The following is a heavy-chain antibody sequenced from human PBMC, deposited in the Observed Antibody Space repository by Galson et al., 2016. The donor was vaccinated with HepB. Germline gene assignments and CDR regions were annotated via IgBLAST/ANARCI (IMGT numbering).Heavy chain of an antibody. Sequence: CAISWDSVSSRSAAWTWIRQSPSRGLEWLGRTYYRSKWFNDYAVSVKSRITINPDTSKNQFSLQLKSVTPEDTAVYYCAREVVTAVIYYYGMNVWGQGTTVTVSS. CDR1: WDSVSSRSAA. J-gene: IGHJ6*02. CDR3: AREVVTAVIYYYGMNV. D-gene: IGHD2-21*02. CDR2: TYYRSKWFN. V-gene: IGHV6-1*01.